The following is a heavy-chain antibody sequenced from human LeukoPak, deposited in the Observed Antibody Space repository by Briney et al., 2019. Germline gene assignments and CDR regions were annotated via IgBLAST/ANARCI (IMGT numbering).Heavy chain of an antibody. J-gene: IGHJ4*02. CDR2: IFPSGGEI. D-gene: IGHD6-13*01. Sequence: GGSLRLSCEASGFTFSTFAMIWVRQPPGKGLEWVSSIFPSGGEIHYADSVKGRFTISRDNAKNSLYLQMNSLRAEDTAVYYCARGAGSWYSTSPNFDYWGQGALVTVSS. CDR1: GFTFSTFA. CDR3: ARGAGSWYSTSPNFDY. V-gene: IGHV3-21*01.